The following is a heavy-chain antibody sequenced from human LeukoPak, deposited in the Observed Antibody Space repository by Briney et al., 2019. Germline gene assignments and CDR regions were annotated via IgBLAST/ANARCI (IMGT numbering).Heavy chain of an antibody. J-gene: IGHJ4*02. Sequence: ASVKVSCKASGYTFTGYYMYWVRQAPGQGLEWMGWINPNSGGTNYAQKFQGRVTLTRDTSITTAYMDLSRLTSDDAAVYYCARVVAGGRDYWGQGTLVTVSS. D-gene: IGHD4-23*01. CDR1: GYTFTGYY. CDR3: ARVVAGGRDY. CDR2: INPNSGGT. V-gene: IGHV1-2*02.